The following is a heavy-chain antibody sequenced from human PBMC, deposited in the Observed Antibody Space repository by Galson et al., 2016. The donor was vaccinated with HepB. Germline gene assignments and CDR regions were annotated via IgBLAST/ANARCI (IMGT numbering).Heavy chain of an antibody. Sequence: SLRLSCAASGFTFSTYAMSWVRQAPGKRLEWVSAISGRGSGTYHADSVKGRFTISRDNSKNTLYLQMNSLRVEDTAIYYCAKAPSPSCIGALCYELDSWGQGTLVTVSS. CDR1: GFTFSTYA. CDR2: ISGRGSGT. D-gene: IGHD2-8*02. CDR3: AKAPSPSCIGALCYELDS. V-gene: IGHV3-23*01. J-gene: IGHJ4*02.